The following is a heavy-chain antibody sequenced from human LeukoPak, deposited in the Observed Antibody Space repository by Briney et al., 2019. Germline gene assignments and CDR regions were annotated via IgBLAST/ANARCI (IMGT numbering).Heavy chain of an antibody. J-gene: IGHJ6*03. V-gene: IGHV3-23*01. CDR1: KFTFSNYG. CDR2: ISGNGSNM. CDR3: ARDGYSRSYDRLYYFFMDV. Sequence: GGSLRLSCLASKFTFSNYGMNWVRQAPGKGLEWVSFISGNGSNMDYADSVKGRFTISRDNSENTLYLQMNSLRAEDTAVYYCARDGYSRSYDRLYYFFMDVWGKGTTVTVSS. D-gene: IGHD1-26*01.